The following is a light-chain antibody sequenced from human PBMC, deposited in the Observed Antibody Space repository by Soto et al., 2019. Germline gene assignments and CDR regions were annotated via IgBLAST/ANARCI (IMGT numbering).Light chain of an antibody. Sequence: QSVLTQPASVSGSPGQSITISCTGTSSDAGSYNLVSWYQQHPGKAPKLMIYEGSKRPSGVSNRFSGSKSGNTASLTISGLQAEDEAAYYCCSYAGSSFYVFGTGTKVTVL. CDR1: SSDAGSYNL. J-gene: IGLJ1*01. V-gene: IGLV2-23*01. CDR2: EGS. CDR3: CSYAGSSFYV.